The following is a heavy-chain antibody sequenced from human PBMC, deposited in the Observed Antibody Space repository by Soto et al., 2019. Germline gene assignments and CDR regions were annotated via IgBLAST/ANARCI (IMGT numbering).Heavy chain of an antibody. Sequence: HPGGSLRLSCAASGFTFSSYGMHWVRQAPGKGLEWVAVIWYDGSNKYYADSVKGRFTISRDNSKNTLYLQMNSLRAEDTAVYYCARGGGYYVSRYYYYGMDVWGQGTTVTVSS. CDR3: ARGGGYYVSRYYYYGMDV. J-gene: IGHJ6*02. CDR1: GFTFSSYG. CDR2: IWYDGSNK. V-gene: IGHV3-33*01. D-gene: IGHD3-3*01.